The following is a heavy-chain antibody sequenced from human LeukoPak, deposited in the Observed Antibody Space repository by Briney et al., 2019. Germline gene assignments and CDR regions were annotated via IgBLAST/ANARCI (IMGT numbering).Heavy chain of an antibody. V-gene: IGHV4-31*03. CDR2: IYYSGST. D-gene: IGHD6-6*01. Sequence: PSQTLSLTCTVSGGSISSGGYYWSWIRQHPGKGLEWIGYIYYSGSTKYNPSLKSRVTISVDMSKNQFSLKLTSVTAADTAVYYCASGREYSSTSDYWGQGTLVTVSS. J-gene: IGHJ4*02. CDR3: ASGREYSSTSDY. CDR1: GGSISSGGYY.